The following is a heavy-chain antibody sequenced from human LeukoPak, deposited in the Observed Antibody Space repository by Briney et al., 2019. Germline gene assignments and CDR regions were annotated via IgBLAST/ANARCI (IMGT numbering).Heavy chain of an antibody. CDR3: ARDDWYYYGSGIDY. D-gene: IGHD3-10*01. V-gene: IGHV1-69*05. CDR2: IIPIFGTA. J-gene: IGHJ4*02. CDR1: GGTFSSYA. Sequence: SVKVSCKASGGTFSSYAISWMRQAPGQGLEWMGRIIPIFGTANYAQKFQGRVTVTTDESTSTAYMELSSLRSEDTAVYYCARDDWYYYGSGIDYWGQGTLVTVSS.